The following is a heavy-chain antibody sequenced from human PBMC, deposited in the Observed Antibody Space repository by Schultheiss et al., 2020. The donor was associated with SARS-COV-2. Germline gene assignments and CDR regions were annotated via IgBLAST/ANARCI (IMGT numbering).Heavy chain of an antibody. D-gene: IGHD4-23*01. CDR2: ISSSGSTI. CDR1: GFTFSSYG. J-gene: IGHJ4*02. Sequence: GGSLRLSCAASGFTFSSYGMHWVRQAPGKGLEWVSYISSSGSTIYYADSVKGRFTISRDNAKNSLYLQMNSLRAEDTAVYYCASPVYGGNPIDFDYWGQGNLVTVSS. CDR3: ASPVYGGNPIDFDY. V-gene: IGHV3-48*04.